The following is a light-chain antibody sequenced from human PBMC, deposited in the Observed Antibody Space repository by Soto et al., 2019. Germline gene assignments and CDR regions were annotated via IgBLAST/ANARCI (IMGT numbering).Light chain of an antibody. V-gene: IGKV3-11*01. CDR3: QQRGSWPLT. Sequence: EVVLTQSPATLSLSLGERATLSCRASQSVSTYLAWYQKKPGQPPGLLIYDASKRATDIPTRFSGSGSGTDFSLTISSLAPEDFAIYYCQQRGSWPLTFGGGTTVEIK. CDR2: DAS. J-gene: IGKJ4*01. CDR1: QSVSTY.